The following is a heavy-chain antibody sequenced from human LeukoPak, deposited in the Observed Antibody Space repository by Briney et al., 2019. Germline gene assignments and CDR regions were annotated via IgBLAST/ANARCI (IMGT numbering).Heavy chain of an antibody. V-gene: IGHV1-2*02. J-gene: IGHJ4*02. D-gene: IGHD3-22*01. Sequence: ASVKVSCKASGHTFTGYYMHWVRQAPGQGLEWMGWINPNSGGTNYAQKFQGRVTMTRDTSISTAYMELSRLRSDDTAVYYCARVYYYDSSGYYYHDYWGQGTLVTVSS. CDR3: ARVYYYDSSGYYYHDY. CDR1: GHTFTGYY. CDR2: INPNSGGT.